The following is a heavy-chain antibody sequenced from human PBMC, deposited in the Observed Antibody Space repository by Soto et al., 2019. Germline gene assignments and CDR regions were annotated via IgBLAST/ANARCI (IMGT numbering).Heavy chain of an antibody. CDR2: MFYGVSA. V-gene: IGHV4-39*01. J-gene: IGHJ4*02. CDR1: GSSINSSGYY. D-gene: IGHD3-3*02. Sequence: SETLSLTCTVSGSSINSSGYYWGWIRQPPGKGLEWIGSMFYGVSAYYNPSLKSRVTVSVDTSKNQFSLNLRSVTAADTAVYYCARLPSRHLVDYWGQGTQVTVSS. CDR3: ARLPSRHLVDY.